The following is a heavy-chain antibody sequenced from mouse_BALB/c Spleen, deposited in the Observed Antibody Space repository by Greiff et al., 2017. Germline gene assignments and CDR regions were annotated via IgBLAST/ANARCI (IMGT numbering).Heavy chain of an antibody. CDR3: AREGRWSFAY. D-gene: IGHD2-3*01. V-gene: IGHV1S137*01. CDR1: GYTFTDYA. CDR2: ISTYYGDA. Sequence: QVQLKESGAELVRPGVSVKISCKGSGYTFTDYAMHWVKQSHAKSLEWIGVISTYYGDASYNQKFKGKATMTVDKSSSTAYMELARLTSEDSAIYYCAREGRWSFAYWGQGTLVTVSA. J-gene: IGHJ3*01.